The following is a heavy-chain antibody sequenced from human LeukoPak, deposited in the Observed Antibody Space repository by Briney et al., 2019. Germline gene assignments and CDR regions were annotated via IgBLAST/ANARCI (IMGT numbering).Heavy chain of an antibody. V-gene: IGHV3-49*04. CDR1: GFTFGDYS. J-gene: IGHJ4*02. Sequence: PGRSLRLSCTASGFTFGDYSMSWVRQAPGKGLEWLGFIRSKASGGTTHYAASVKGRFTISRDDSKSIAYLHMDSLKTEDTAVYYCTRLLAAAPWVFDYWGQGTLVTVSS. CDR2: IRSKASGGTT. CDR3: TRLLAAAPWVFDY. D-gene: IGHD2-15*01.